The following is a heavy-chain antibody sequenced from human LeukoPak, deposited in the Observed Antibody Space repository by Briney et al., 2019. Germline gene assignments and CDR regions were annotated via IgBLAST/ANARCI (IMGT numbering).Heavy chain of an antibody. CDR1: GFTFSSYG. CDR2: ISGSLGTI. CDR3: AKDLSGYGPYWYFDL. J-gene: IGHJ2*01. V-gene: IGHV3-23*01. Sequence: GGTLRLSCAASGFTFSSYGMSWVRQAPGKGLELVSSISGSLGTIYYADSVKGRFTISRDNSKNTLYLQMNNLRAEDSAVYYCAKDLSGYGPYWYFDLWGRGTLVTVSS. D-gene: IGHD6-25*01.